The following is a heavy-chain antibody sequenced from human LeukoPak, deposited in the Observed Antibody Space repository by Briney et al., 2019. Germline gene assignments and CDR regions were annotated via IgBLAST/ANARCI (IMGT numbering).Heavy chain of an antibody. V-gene: IGHV4-59*08. J-gene: IGHJ5*02. CDR1: GGSISSYY. D-gene: IGHD6-13*01. Sequence: SETLSLTCTVSGGSISSYYWSWIRQPPGKGLEWIGYIYYSGSTNYNPSLKSRVTISVDTSKNQFSLKLTSVTAADTAVYYCARGYSSSWYFNWFDPWGQGTLVTVSS. CDR3: ARGYSSSWYFNWFDP. CDR2: IYYSGST.